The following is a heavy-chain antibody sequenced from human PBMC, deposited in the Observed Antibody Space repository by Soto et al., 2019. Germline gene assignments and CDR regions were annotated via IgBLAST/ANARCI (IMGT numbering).Heavy chain of an antibody. D-gene: IGHD3-16*01. CDR2: IYPGDSDT. CDR3: ASEEAFGNEREGAF. Sequence: GESLKISCKGSGYSFTSYWIGWVRQMPGKGLEWMGIIYPGDSDTRYSPSFHGHVTVSADKSTNTAYLRWSSLRASDTAMYYCASEEAFGNEREGAFWGQVTLVTVSS. V-gene: IGHV5-51*01. J-gene: IGHJ4*02. CDR1: GYSFTSYW.